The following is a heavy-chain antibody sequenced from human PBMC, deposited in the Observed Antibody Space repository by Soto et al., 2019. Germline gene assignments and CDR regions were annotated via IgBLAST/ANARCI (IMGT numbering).Heavy chain of an antibody. Sequence: EVQVVESGGGLVQPGGSLRLSCVASGFTVSSDYMNWVRQAPGKGLEWVSVIYRGGSTYYADSVKGRFTISRDNSKNTVYLQMNSLRAEDTAVYYWARDPGDRNGMIVWGQGTTVTVSS. J-gene: IGHJ6*02. CDR1: GFTVSSDY. CDR2: IYRGGST. CDR3: ARDPGDRNGMIV. V-gene: IGHV3-66*01. D-gene: IGHD1-26*01.